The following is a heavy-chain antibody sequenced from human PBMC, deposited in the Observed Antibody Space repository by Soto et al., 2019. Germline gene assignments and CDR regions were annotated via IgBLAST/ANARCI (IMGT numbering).Heavy chain of an antibody. J-gene: IGHJ4*02. CDR3: ARGIPPDH. CDR1: GFTFSTYA. CDR2: ISYDGSNK. V-gene: IGHV3-30-3*01. Sequence: GGSLRLSCAASGFTFSTYAMYWVRQAPGKGLEWVAVISYDGSNKYYADSVEGRFTISKDNSRSTLYLQMTSLKPEDTAVYYCARGIPPDHWGQGALVTVSS. D-gene: IGHD2-2*02.